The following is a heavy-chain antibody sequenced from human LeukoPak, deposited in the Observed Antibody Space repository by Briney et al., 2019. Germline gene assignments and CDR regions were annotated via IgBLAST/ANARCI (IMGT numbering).Heavy chain of an antibody. CDR3: EKGAFGVNYYYMDV. Sequence: GGSLRLSCAASGFTFSSYAMSWVRQAPGKGLEWVSAISGSGGSTYYADSVKGRFTISRDNSKNTLYLQMNSLRAEDTAVYYCEKGAFGVNYYYMDVWGKGTTVTVSS. CDR2: ISGSGGST. V-gene: IGHV3-23*01. D-gene: IGHD3-3*01. J-gene: IGHJ6*03. CDR1: GFTFSSYA.